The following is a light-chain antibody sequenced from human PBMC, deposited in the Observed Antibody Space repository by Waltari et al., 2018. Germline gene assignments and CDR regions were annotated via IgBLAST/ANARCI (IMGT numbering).Light chain of an antibody. Sequence: QSVLTQPPSASGTPGQRVTIPSSGSNSNIGSNYVYWYQQLQGTAPKLLIYRSNQRLSGVPDRFSASRSGTSASLAISGLRSEDEADYYWAAWDDSLSAWVFGGGTKLTVL. V-gene: IGLV1-47*01. CDR3: AAWDDSLSAWV. J-gene: IGLJ3*02. CDR2: RSN. CDR1: NSNIGSNY.